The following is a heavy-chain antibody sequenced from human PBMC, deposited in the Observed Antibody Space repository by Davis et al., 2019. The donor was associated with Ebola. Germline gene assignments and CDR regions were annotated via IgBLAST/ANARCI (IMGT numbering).Heavy chain of an antibody. CDR2: IYYSGSA. J-gene: IGHJ3*02. D-gene: IGHD2-21*02. CDR3: ARRVLAYCGGDCARGAFDI. V-gene: IGHV4-39*01. CDR1: GGSISSNDYS. Sequence: PSETLSLTCTVSGGSISSNDYSWGWIRQPPGKGLEWIGNIYYSGSAYYNPSLKSRVTISVDTSKNQFSLKLNSVTAADTAVYYCARRVLAYCGGDCARGAFDIWGQGTLVTVSS.